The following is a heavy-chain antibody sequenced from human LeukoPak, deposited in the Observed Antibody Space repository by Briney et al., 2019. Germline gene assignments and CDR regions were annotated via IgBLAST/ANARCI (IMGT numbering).Heavy chain of an antibody. V-gene: IGHV4-30-4*08. CDR1: GGSISSSSYS. D-gene: IGHD3-22*01. Sequence: SETLSLTCTASGGSISSSSYSWGWIRQPPGKGLEWIGYIYYSGSTYYNPSLKSRVTISVDTSKNQFSLKLSSVTAADTAVYYCASDSSGYYYDRAFDIWGQGTMVTVSS. J-gene: IGHJ3*02. CDR2: IYYSGST. CDR3: ASDSSGYYYDRAFDI.